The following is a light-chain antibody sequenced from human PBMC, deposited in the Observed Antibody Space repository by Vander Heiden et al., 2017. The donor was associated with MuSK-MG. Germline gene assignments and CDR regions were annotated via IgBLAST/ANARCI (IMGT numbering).Light chain of an antibody. CDR3: QQYNNCPGT. V-gene: IGKV3-15*01. Sequence: EIVMTQSPATLSVSPGERATLSCRASQSVNSNLAWYKHKPGQAPRRLIYSASTRATGIPARFSGSGSGTEFTLTISRLQSEDFAVYYCQQYNNCPGTFGQGTKVEIK. CDR1: QSVNSN. J-gene: IGKJ1*01. CDR2: SAS.